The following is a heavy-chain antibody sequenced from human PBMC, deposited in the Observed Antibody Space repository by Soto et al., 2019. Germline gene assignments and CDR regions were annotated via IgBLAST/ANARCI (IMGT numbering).Heavy chain of an antibody. CDR3: AKDIPGGDYIWGRFDY. Sequence: GGSLRLSCAASGFTFDDYAMHWVRQAPGKGLEWVSGISWNSGSIGYADSVKGRFTISRDNAKNSLYLQMNSLRAEDTALYYCAKDIPGGDYIWGRFDYWGQGTLVTVSS. D-gene: IGHD3-16*01. CDR2: ISWNSGSI. CDR1: GFTFDDYA. V-gene: IGHV3-9*01. J-gene: IGHJ4*02.